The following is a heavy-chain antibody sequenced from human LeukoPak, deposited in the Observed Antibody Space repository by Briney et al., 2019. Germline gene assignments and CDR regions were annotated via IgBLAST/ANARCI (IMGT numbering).Heavy chain of an antibody. V-gene: IGHV1-8*01. CDR1: GYTFTSYD. Sequence: ASVKVSCKASGYTFTSYDINWVRQATGQGLEWMGWMNPNSGNTGYAQKFQGRVTMTRNTSISTAYMELSSLRSEDTAVYYCARSYGGNRKISRTIDYWGQGNLVTVSS. CDR2: MNPNSGNT. CDR3: ARSYGGNRKISRTIDY. J-gene: IGHJ4*02. D-gene: IGHD4-23*01.